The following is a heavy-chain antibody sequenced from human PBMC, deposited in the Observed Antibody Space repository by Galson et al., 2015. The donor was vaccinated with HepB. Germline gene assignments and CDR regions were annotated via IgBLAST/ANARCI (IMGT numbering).Heavy chain of an antibody. V-gene: IGHV3-23*01. Sequence: SLRLSCAASGFTFASSGMSWVRQAPGKGLEWVSLISAGGGETRYADSVKGRFTVSRDNSKNTLYLEMNNLRAEDTAVYYCARETSRIVFHAFDIWGQGTMVTVSS. CDR3: ARETSRIVFHAFDI. CDR1: GFTFASSG. CDR2: ISAGGGET. J-gene: IGHJ3*02. D-gene: IGHD2-21*01.